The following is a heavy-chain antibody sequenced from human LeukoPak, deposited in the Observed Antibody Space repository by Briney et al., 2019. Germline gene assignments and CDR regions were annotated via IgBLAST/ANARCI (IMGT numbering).Heavy chain of an antibody. J-gene: IGHJ4*02. CDR2: IIPIFGTA. CDR3: ARDHRYSYGVLDY. D-gene: IGHD5-18*01. V-gene: IGHV1-69*06. CDR1: GGTFSSYA. Sequence: SVKVSCKASGGTFSSYAISWVRQAPGQGLEWMGGIIPIFGTANYAQKFQGRVTITADKSTSTAYMELSSLRSEDTAVYYCARDHRYSYGVLDYWGQGTLVTVSS.